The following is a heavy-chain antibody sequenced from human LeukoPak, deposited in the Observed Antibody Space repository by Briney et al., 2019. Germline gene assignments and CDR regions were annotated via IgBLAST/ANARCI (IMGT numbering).Heavy chain of an antibody. D-gene: IGHD3-10*01. CDR1: GGSISSGGYS. V-gene: IGHV4-30-4*07. J-gene: IGHJ3*02. CDR3: ARSAPNSGFSDAFDI. CDR2: IYYSGST. Sequence: SETLSLTCGVSGGSISSGGYSWSWIRQPPGTGLEWIGYIYYSGSTYYNPSLKSRVTISVDTSKNQFSLKLSSVTAADTAVYYCARSAPNSGFSDAFDIWGQGTMFTVSS.